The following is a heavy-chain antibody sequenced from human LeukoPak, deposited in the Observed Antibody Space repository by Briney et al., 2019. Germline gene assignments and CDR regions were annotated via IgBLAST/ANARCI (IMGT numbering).Heavy chain of an antibody. Sequence: SETLSLTCTVSGGSISSYYWSWIRQPAGKGLEWIGYIYTSGGTNYIPSLKGRVTISIDTSKNQFSLKLSSVTAADSAVYYCARLTRLSTSPDRYCLDYWGQGTLVTVSS. J-gene: IGHJ4*02. D-gene: IGHD6-6*01. CDR3: ARLTRLSTSPDRYCLDY. V-gene: IGHV4-4*09. CDR1: GGSISSYY. CDR2: IYTSGGT.